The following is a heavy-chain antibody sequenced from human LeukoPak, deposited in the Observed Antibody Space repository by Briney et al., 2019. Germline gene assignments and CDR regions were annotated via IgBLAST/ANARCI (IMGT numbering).Heavy chain of an antibody. CDR3: ARQDAYGDYALPFDY. D-gene: IGHD4-17*01. V-gene: IGHV4-59*08. CDR1: GGSISSYY. J-gene: IGHJ4*02. Sequence: PSETLSLTCTVSGGSISSYYWSWIRQPPGKGLEWIGYIYYSGSTNYNPSLKSRVTISVDTSKNQFSLKLSSVTAADTAVYYCARQDAYGDYALPFDYWGQGTLVTVSS. CDR2: IYYSGST.